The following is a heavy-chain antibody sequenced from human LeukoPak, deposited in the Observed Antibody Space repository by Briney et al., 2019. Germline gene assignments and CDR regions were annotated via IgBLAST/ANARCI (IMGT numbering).Heavy chain of an antibody. J-gene: IGHJ3*02. CDR2: ISGSGGST. CDR3: AKSHQGRYSSSWYGVFDI. V-gene: IGHV3-23*01. D-gene: IGHD6-13*01. CDR1: GFTFSSYW. Sequence: GGSLRLSCAASGFTFSSYWMRWVRQAPGKGLEWVSAISGSGGSTYYADSVKGRFTISRDNSKNTLYLQMNSLRAEDTAVYYCAKSHQGRYSSSWYGVFDIWGQGTMVTVSS.